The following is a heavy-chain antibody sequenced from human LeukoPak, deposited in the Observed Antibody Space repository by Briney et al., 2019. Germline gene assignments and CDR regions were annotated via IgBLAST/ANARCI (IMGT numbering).Heavy chain of an antibody. V-gene: IGHV3-23*01. D-gene: IGHD3-16*01. CDR3: TRRGAASDAFDI. J-gene: IGHJ3*02. CDR2: INGRGGST. CDR1: GFTFSNYA. Sequence: GGSLRLSCAASGFTFSNYAMSWVRQAPGKGLEWVSSINGRGGSTYYADSVKGRFTISRDNAKNTLYLQMNSLRAEDTAVYYCTRRGAASDAFDIWGQGTMVTVSS.